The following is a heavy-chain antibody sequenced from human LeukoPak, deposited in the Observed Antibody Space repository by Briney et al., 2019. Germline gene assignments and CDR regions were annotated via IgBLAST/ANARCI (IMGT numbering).Heavy chain of an antibody. D-gene: IGHD2-2*01. CDR2: ITSSSNYI. Sequence: PGGSLRLSCAASGFTVSSTYMNWVRQAPGKGLEWVSSITSSSNYIYNADSVKGRFTISRDNAQNALYLQMNSLRAEDTAVYYCARGGDCSSTSCYLINDYWGQGTLVTVSS. J-gene: IGHJ4*02. CDR1: GFTVSSTY. V-gene: IGHV3-21*06. CDR3: ARGGDCSSTSCYLINDY.